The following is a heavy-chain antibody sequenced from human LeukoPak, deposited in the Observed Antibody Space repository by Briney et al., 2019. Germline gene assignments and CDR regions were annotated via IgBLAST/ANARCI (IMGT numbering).Heavy chain of an antibody. V-gene: IGHV3-23*01. CDR1: GFTFSNYA. Sequence: SGGSLRLSCAASGFTFSNYAMSWVRQAPGKGLEWVSAISGSGSSTYYADSVKGRFTISRDNSENTLYLQMNSLRAEDTAVYYCANVEVAVPATTRGPDYWGQGTLVTVSS. J-gene: IGHJ4*02. CDR3: ANVEVAVPATTRGPDY. CDR2: ISGSGSST. D-gene: IGHD2-15*01.